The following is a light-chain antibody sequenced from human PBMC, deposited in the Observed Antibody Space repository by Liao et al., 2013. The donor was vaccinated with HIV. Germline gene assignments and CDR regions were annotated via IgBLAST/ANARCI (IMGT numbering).Light chain of an antibody. J-gene: IGLJ3*02. Sequence: SYELTQPPSVSVAPGKTARITCGGHNIGSKSVHWYQQMPGQAPVLVIYYVSDRPTGIPERFSGSNSGDTATLTISGVEAGDEADYFCQVWDSSGDHPRVFGGGTKLTVL. CDR1: NIGSKS. CDR3: QVWDSSGDHPRV. CDR2: YVS. V-gene: IGLV3-21*04.